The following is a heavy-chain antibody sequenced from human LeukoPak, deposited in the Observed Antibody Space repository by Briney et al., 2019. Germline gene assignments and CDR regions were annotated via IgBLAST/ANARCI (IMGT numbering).Heavy chain of an antibody. CDR1: GDSISSYY. D-gene: IGHD6-19*01. Sequence: SETLSLTCTVSGDSISSYYWSWIRQPPGKGLEWIGYIYYSGSTNYNPSLKSRVTISVDTSKNQFSLKLSSVTAGDTAVYYCARYSSGWYENWFDPWGQGTLVTVSS. J-gene: IGHJ5*02. CDR3: ARYSSGWYENWFDP. V-gene: IGHV4-59*01. CDR2: IYYSGST.